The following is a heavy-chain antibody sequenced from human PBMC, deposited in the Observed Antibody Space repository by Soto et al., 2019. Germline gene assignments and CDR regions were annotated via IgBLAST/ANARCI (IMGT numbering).Heavy chain of an antibody. V-gene: IGHV3-9*01. Sequence: EVHLMESGGGWVQPGRSLRLSCAASGFTFDNYAMHWVRQAPGKGLEWVSGISWNSGNIGYADSVKGRFTIARDNAKTSLYLEMNSLRAEDTALYYCAKSLKIFGLATTRSGPVASWGQGALVTASS. D-gene: IGHD3-3*01. CDR2: ISWNSGNI. J-gene: IGHJ4*02. CDR3: AKSLKIFGLATTRSGPVAS. CDR1: GFTFDNYA.